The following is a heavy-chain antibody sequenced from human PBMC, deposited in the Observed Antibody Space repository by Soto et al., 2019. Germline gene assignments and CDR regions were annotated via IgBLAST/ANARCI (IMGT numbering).Heavy chain of an antibody. CDR3: ARDTPTVGIDW. V-gene: IGHV3-74*01. Sequence: EVQLVESGGGLVQPGGSLRLSCEASGFTFSTYWMHWVRQAPGKGMMWVSHINNDGSKKGYADSVKGRFTISRDNAKNTLYLQMNSLSAEDTAVYYCARDTPTVGIDWWGQGTLITVSS. D-gene: IGHD7-27*01. J-gene: IGHJ4*02. CDR2: INNDGSKK. CDR1: GFTFSTYW.